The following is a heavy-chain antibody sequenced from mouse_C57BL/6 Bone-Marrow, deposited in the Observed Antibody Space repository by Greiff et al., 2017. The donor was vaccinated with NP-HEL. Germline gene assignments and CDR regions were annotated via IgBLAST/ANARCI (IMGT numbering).Heavy chain of an antibody. CDR2: IRLKSDNYAT. CDR1: GFTFSNYW. J-gene: IGHJ3*01. Sequence: EVHLVESGGGLVQPGGSMKLSCVASGFTFSNYWMNWVRQSPEKGLEWVAQIRLKSDNYATHYEESVKGRFTISRDESKSSVYLPMNDLSAVDTGIYYCTGGGLRQAYWGQGTLVTVSA. D-gene: IGHD2-4*01. V-gene: IGHV6-3*01. CDR3: TGGGLRQAY.